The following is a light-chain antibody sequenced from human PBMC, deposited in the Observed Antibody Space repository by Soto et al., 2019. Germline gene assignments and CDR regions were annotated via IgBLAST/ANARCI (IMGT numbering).Light chain of an antibody. J-gene: IGKJ2*01. V-gene: IGKV3-20*01. CDR2: GAS. CDR3: QQYGSSLYT. CDR1: QSVTNSY. Sequence: EIVLTQSPGTLSLSPGERATLSCRANQSVTNSYLAWYQQKPGQAPRLLIYGASTRATGIPDRFSGSGSGTDFTLTISRLGPEDFAVYYCQQYGSSLYTFGQGTKLEIK.